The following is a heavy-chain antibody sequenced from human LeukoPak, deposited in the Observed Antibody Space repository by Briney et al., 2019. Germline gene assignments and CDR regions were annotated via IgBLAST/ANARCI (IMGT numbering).Heavy chain of an antibody. V-gene: IGHV3-21*06. CDR3: AGSSREYAITHCFDT. CDR1: GFTFKDYA. CDR2: LRFGSTSI. J-gene: IGHJ5*02. Sequence: GGSLRLSCAASGFTFKDYAMNWVRQSPGKGLQWVAGLRFGSTSISSADAQKRLSTICRNATKTSVYLVMTPLTPDDTAVYYCAGSSREYAITHCFDTWGQGTLVTVSS. D-gene: IGHD3-10*01.